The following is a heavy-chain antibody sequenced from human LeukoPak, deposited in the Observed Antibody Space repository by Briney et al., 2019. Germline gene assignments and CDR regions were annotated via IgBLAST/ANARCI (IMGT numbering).Heavy chain of an antibody. CDR3: ARDRESVVVPAAMYAFDI. Sequence: PGGSLRLSCAASGFTFSSYGMHWVRQAPGKGLEWVAVISYDGSNKYYADSVKGRFTISRDNAKNSLYLQMNSLRAEDTAVYYCARDRESVVVPAAMYAFDIWGQGTMVTVSS. CDR1: GFTFSSYG. J-gene: IGHJ3*02. CDR2: ISYDGSNK. V-gene: IGHV3-30*03. D-gene: IGHD2-2*01.